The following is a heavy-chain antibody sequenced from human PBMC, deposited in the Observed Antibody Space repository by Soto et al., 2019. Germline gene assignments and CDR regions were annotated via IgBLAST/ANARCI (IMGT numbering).Heavy chain of an antibody. D-gene: IGHD6-13*01. J-gene: IGHJ4*02. V-gene: IGHV1-46*01. CDR3: ARDVNSSSWYDY. CDR2: INPSGGRT. CDR1: GYTFTSYY. Sequence: ASVKVSCKASGYTFTSYYMHWVRQAPGQGLEWMGIINPSGGRTSYAQKFQGSVAITRDTSTSTVYMELSSLRSEDTAVYYCARDVNSSSWYDYWGQGTLVTVSS.